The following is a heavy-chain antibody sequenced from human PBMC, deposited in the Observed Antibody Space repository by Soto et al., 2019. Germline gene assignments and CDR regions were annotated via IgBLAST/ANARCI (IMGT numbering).Heavy chain of an antibody. J-gene: IGHJ6*02. V-gene: IGHV3-23*01. CDR1: GFTFYSYA. Sequence: EVQLLASGGGLVQPGGSLRLSCAASGFTFYSYAMDWVRQAPGKGLEWVSSISARSDNTYYADSVKGRFTISRDHSKSTLYLQVNSLRAEDTAIYYCAKRGDSYYYGMNDWGQGTTVTVSS. D-gene: IGHD3-16*01. CDR2: ISARSDNT. CDR3: AKRGDSYYYGMND.